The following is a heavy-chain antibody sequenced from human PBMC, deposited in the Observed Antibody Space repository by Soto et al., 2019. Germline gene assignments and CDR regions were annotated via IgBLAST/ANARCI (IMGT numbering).Heavy chain of an antibody. Sequence: QVQLVESGGGVVQPGRSLRLSCAASGFTFSSYAMHWVRQAPGKGLEWVAVISYDGSNKYYADSVKGRFTISRDNSKNTLYLQMNSLRAEDTAVYYCARDSFFYGVDGAFDIWGQGTMVTVSS. CDR1: GFTFSSYA. D-gene: IGHD4-17*01. V-gene: IGHV3-30-3*01. CDR2: ISYDGSNK. CDR3: ARDSFFYGVDGAFDI. J-gene: IGHJ3*02.